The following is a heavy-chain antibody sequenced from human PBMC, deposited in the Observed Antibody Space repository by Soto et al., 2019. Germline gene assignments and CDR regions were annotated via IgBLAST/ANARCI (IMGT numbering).Heavy chain of an antibody. CDR3: ARDMHYDILTSYFDY. V-gene: IGHV3-33*01. CDR1: GFTFSSYG. CDR2: IWYDGSNK. J-gene: IGHJ4*02. Sequence: QVQLVESGGGVVQPGRSLRLSCAASGFTFSSYGMHWVRQAPGKGLEWVAVIWYDGSNKYYADSVKGRFTISRDNSKNTLYLQMNSLRAEDTAVYYCARDMHYDILTSYFDYWGQGTLVTVSS. D-gene: IGHD3-9*01.